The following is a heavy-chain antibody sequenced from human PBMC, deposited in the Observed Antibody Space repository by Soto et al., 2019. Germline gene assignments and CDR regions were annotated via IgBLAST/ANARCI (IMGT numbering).Heavy chain of an antibody. CDR2: IDPADSVI. D-gene: IGHD4-17*01. J-gene: IGHJ4*02. CDR3: GRHYGLLEEDF. CDR1: GYSFTDYW. V-gene: IGHV5-10-1*01. Sequence: VESLKISCKGSGYSFTDYWITWMRQRPGKGLEWLGRIDPADSVINYSPSFEGHVTISTDNSINTAYLQWSSLKASDTAIYYCGRHYGLLEEDFWGQGTMVIVSS.